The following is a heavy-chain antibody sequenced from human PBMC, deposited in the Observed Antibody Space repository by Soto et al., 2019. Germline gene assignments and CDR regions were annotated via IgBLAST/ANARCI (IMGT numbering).Heavy chain of an antibody. Sequence: EVRLVESGGGLVKPGGSLRVSCAASGFNFNTYSMNWVRQAPGKGLEWVSFISASGGYKYYADSVRGRFTISRDNAKKSVYLEMNSPTADDTAVYYCAGERSALPGARDAMDVWGQGTTVTVSS. D-gene: IGHD1-26*01. V-gene: IGHV3-21*02. CDR2: ISASGGYK. CDR3: AGERSALPGARDAMDV. CDR1: GFNFNTYS. J-gene: IGHJ6*02.